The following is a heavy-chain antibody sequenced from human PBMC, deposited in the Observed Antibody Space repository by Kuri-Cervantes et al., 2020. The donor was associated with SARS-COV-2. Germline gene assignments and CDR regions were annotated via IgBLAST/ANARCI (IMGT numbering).Heavy chain of an antibody. Sequence: GESLGPACAVSGFTSSSYAMHWVRHAPGKGLEWVAFIPYDGSNKYDADSVKGRFTISRDNSKNTLYLQMNSLRAEDTAVYYCARDLDDFWSGNEFMDVWGKGTAVTVSS. D-gene: IGHD3-3*01. CDR3: ARDLDDFWSGNEFMDV. J-gene: IGHJ6*03. V-gene: IGHV3-30*04. CDR1: GFTSSSYA. CDR2: IPYDGSNK.